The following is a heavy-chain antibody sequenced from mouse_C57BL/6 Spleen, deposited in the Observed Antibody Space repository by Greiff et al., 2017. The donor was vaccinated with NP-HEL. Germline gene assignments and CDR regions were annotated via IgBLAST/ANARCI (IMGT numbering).Heavy chain of an antibody. Sequence: VQLQQSGAELAKPGASVKLSCKASGYTFTSYWMHWVKQRPGQGLEWIGYINPSSGYTKYNQKFKDKATLTADKSSSPAYMQLSSLTYEDSAVYYCARGGANDKEDFDCWGQGTTLTVAS. D-gene: IGHD3-1*01. V-gene: IGHV1-7*01. CDR2: INPSSGYT. CDR3: ARGGANDKEDFDC. J-gene: IGHJ2*01. CDR1: GYTFTSYW.